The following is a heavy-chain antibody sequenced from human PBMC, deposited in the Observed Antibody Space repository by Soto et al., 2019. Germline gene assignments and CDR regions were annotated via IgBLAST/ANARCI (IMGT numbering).Heavy chain of an antibody. J-gene: IGHJ3*02. CDR1: GGFISSSSYY. CDR3: ARSYYDFWSGYYADAFDI. Sequence: QLQLQESGPGLVKPSETLSLTCTVSGGFISSSSYYWGWIRQPPGKGLEWIGSIYYSGSTYYNPSLKSRVTISVDTSKNQFSLKLSSVTAADTAVYYCARSYYDFWSGYYADAFDIWGQGTMVTVSS. CDR2: IYYSGST. V-gene: IGHV4-39*01. D-gene: IGHD3-3*01.